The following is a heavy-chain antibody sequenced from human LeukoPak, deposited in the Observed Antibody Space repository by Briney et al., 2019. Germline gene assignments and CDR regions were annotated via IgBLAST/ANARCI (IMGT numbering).Heavy chain of an antibody. D-gene: IGHD6-6*01. CDR2: IIPIFGTA. CDR3: ASTSIAARSFDY. CDR1: GGTFSSYA. V-gene: IGHV1-69*05. Sequence: AASVKVSCKASGGTFSSYAISWVRQAPGQGLEWMGGIIPIFGTANYAQKFQGRVTITTDESTSTTYMELSSLRSEDTAVYYCASTSIAARSFDYWGQGTLVTVSS. J-gene: IGHJ4*02.